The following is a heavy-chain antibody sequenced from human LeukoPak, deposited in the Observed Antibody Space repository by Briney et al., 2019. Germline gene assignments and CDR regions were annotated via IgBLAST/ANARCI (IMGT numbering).Heavy chain of an antibody. D-gene: IGHD2-21*01. Sequence: GGSLRLSCAASGFTFSDYYMSWIRQAPGKGLEWVSYISSSGSTIYYADSVKGRFTTSRDNARNSLYLQMNSLRAEDTAVYYCAGYCGGGSSNAAGYWGQGALVTVSS. J-gene: IGHJ4*02. CDR1: GFTFSDYY. CDR3: AGYCGGGSSNAAGY. CDR2: ISSSGSTI. V-gene: IGHV3-11*01.